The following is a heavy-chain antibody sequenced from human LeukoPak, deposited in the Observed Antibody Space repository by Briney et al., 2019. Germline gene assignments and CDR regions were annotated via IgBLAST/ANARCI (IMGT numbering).Heavy chain of an antibody. D-gene: IGHD7-27*01. V-gene: IGHV3-21*01. CDR2: ISSISTYI. Sequence: PGGSLRLSCEGSGFTFNIYAMCWVRQVPGKGLEWVSSISSISTYIYYADSVKGRFTISRDNAKSSLYLQMNSLRAEDTAVYYCARDIRLTGLFDYWGQGTLVTVSS. J-gene: IGHJ4*02. CDR3: ARDIRLTGLFDY. CDR1: GFTFNIYA.